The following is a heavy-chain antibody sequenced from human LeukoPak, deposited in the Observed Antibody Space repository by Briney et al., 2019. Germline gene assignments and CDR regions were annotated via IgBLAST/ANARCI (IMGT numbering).Heavy chain of an antibody. V-gene: IGHV1-69*13. Sequence: SVKVSCKASGGTFISYAISWVRQAPGQGLEWMGGIIPIFGTANYAQKFQGRVTITADESTSTAYMELSSLRSEDTAVYYCAREDYDSSGSYYFDYWGQGTLVTVSS. CDR1: GGTFISYA. CDR3: AREDYDSSGSYYFDY. J-gene: IGHJ4*02. D-gene: IGHD3-22*01. CDR2: IIPIFGTA.